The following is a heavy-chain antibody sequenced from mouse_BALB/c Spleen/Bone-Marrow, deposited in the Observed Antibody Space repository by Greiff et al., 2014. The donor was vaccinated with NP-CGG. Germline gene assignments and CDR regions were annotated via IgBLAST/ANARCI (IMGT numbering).Heavy chain of an antibody. D-gene: IGHD2-3*01. CDR3: AHDAPFTY. CDR2: IDPASGNT. Sequence: EVKLVESGADLVKPGASVKLSCTTSGFNIKDTFMHWVKQRPERGLEWIGRIDPASGNTKYDPKFQGKATITADTSSNKVSLQLSGLTSEDTAVYYCAHDAPFTYWGQGTLVTVSA. J-gene: IGHJ3*01. CDR1: GFNIKDTF. V-gene: IGHV14-3*02.